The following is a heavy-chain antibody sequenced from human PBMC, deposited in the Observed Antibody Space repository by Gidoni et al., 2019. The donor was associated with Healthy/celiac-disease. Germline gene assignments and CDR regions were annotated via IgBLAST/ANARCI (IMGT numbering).Heavy chain of an antibody. J-gene: IGHJ4*02. CDR3: ARGPIWKYSGSYAFDY. CDR1: GGSFSGYY. Sequence: QVQLQQWGAGLLKPSETLSLTCAVYGGSFSGYYWSWIRQPPGKGLEWIGEINHSGSTNYNPSLKSRVTISVDTSKNQFSLKLSSVTAADTAVYYCARGPIWKYSGSYAFDYWGQGTLVTVSS. V-gene: IGHV4-34*01. CDR2: INHSGST. D-gene: IGHD1-26*01.